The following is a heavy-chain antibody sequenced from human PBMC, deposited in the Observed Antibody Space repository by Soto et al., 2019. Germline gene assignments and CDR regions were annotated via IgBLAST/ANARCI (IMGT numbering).Heavy chain of an antibody. J-gene: IGHJ6*02. CDR3: ARDIAARHHYYYYGMDV. CDR1: GDSVSSNSAA. D-gene: IGHD6-6*01. CDR2: TYYRSKWYN. V-gene: IGHV6-1*01. Sequence: PSQTLSLTCAISGDSVSSNSAAWNWIRQSPSRGLEWLGRTYYRSKWYNDYAVSVKSRITINPDTSKNQFSLQLNSVTPEDTAVYYCARDIAARHHYYYYGMDVWGQGTTVTVSS.